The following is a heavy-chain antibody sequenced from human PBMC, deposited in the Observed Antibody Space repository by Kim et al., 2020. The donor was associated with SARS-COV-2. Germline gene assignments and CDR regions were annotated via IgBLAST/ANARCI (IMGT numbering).Heavy chain of an antibody. Sequence: GGSLRLSCAASGFTFSSYSMNWVRQAPGKGLEWVSSISSSSSYIYYADSVKGRFTISRDNAKNSLYLQMNSLRAEDTAVYYCARDLRGDYGMDVWGQGTTVTVSS. CDR3: ARDLRGDYGMDV. D-gene: IGHD4-17*01. J-gene: IGHJ6*02. CDR1: GFTFSSYS. CDR2: ISSSSSYI. V-gene: IGHV3-21*01.